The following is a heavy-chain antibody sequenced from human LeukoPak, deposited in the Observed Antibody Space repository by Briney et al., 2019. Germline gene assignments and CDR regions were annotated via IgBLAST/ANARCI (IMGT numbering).Heavy chain of an antibody. V-gene: IGHV4-34*01. CDR1: GGSFSGYY. D-gene: IGHD2-15*01. CDR3: ARERPYCSGGSCYSGIHSHAFDI. J-gene: IGHJ3*02. Sequence: SETLSLTCAVYGGSFSGYYWSWIRQPPGKGREWIGEINHSGSTNYNPSLKSRVTISVDTSKNQFSLKLSSVTAADTAVYYCARERPYCSGGSCYSGIHSHAFDIWGQGTMVTVPS. CDR2: INHSGST.